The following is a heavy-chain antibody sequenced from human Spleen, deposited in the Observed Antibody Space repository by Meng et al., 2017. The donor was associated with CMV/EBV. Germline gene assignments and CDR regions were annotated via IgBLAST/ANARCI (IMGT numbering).Heavy chain of an antibody. V-gene: IGHV1-18*01. J-gene: IGHJ5*01. CDR3: ARGGISTFEDWLDS. D-gene: IGHD3-3*01. CDR1: GYTFTNYG. Sequence: SGYTFTNYGVTWVRQAPGQGLEWMGWISPYNSNTNYAQHLQGRVTMTTDTSTSTAYMELRSLRSDDTAVYYCARGGISTFEDWLDSWGQGTLVTVSS. CDR2: ISPYNSNT.